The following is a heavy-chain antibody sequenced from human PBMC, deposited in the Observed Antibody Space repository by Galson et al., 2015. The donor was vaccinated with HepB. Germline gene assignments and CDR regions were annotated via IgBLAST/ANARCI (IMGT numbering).Heavy chain of an antibody. CDR1: GFTFSSYG. D-gene: IGHD4-23*01. Sequence: SLRLSCAASGFTFSSYGMHWVRQAPGKGLEWVAVISYDGSNKYYADSMKGRFTISRDNSKNTLYLQMNSLRAEDTAVYYCAKVTYGGKREWVDYWGQGTLVTVSS. V-gene: IGHV3-30*18. CDR2: ISYDGSNK. CDR3: AKVTYGGKREWVDY. J-gene: IGHJ4*02.